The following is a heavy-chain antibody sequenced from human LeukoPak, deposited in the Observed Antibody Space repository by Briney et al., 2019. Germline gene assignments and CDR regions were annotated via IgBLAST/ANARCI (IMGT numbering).Heavy chain of an antibody. J-gene: IGHJ4*02. CDR1: GFTFSSYG. V-gene: IGHV3-30*02. Sequence: GESLRLSCAASGFTFSSYGMHWVRQAPGKGLEWVAFIRYDGSNKYYADSVKGRFTISRDNSKNTLYLQMNSLRAEDTAVYYCAKLKYSSSSIDYWGQGTLVTVSS. CDR2: IRYDGSNK. D-gene: IGHD6-6*01. CDR3: AKLKYSSSSIDY.